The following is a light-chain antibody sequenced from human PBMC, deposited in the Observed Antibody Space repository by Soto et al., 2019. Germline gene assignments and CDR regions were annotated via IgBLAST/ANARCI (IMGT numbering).Light chain of an antibody. CDR3: QQYDSWPPWT. CDR2: GAS. V-gene: IGKV3-15*01. J-gene: IGKJ1*01. Sequence: EIVMTQSPATLSVSPGERATLSCRASQSVSTNLAWYQQKPGQAPILLIYGASTRAAGVPARFSGSGSGTEFTLTISSLQSEDFAVYSCQQYDSWPPWTFGQGTKMELK. CDR1: QSVSTN.